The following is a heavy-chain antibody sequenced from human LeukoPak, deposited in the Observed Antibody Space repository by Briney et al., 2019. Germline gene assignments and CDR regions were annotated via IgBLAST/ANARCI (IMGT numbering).Heavy chain of an antibody. CDR1: GFTFSSYA. Sequence: PGGSLRLSCAASGFTFSSYAMSWVRQAPEKGLEWVSAISGSGGSTYYADSVKGRFTTSRDNSKNTLYLQMNSLRAEDTAVYYCAKDLDDYGAGLNWFDPWGQGTLVTVSS. CDR2: ISGSGGST. J-gene: IGHJ5*02. D-gene: IGHD4-17*01. V-gene: IGHV3-23*01. CDR3: AKDLDDYGAGLNWFDP.